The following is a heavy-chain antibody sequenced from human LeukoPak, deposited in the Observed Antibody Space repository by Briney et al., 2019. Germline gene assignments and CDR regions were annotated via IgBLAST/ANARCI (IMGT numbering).Heavy chain of an antibody. CDR3: ARARSAAGNFDY. Sequence: PSETLSLTCTVSGGSISSGGYYWSWVRQHPGKGLEWIEYIYYSGSTYYNPSLKSRLTISADTSKNQFSLKLSSVTAADTAVYYCARARSAAGNFDYWGQGTLVTVSS. V-gene: IGHV4-31*03. J-gene: IGHJ4*02. CDR2: IYYSGST. CDR1: GGSISSGGYY. D-gene: IGHD6-13*01.